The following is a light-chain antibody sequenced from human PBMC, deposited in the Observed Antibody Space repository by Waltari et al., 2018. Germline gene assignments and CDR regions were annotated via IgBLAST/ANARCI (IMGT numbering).Light chain of an antibody. CDR2: WAS. V-gene: IGKV4-1*01. Sequence: DIVMTQSPDSLTVSLGERATIHCKSSQSVLHRPNTQNYLAWSQQKPRQPPRLLIYWASTRESGVPDRFSGSGSGTDFTLTISSLQAEDVAVYYCQQYYTIPLTFGQGTRLEIK. CDR3: QQYYTIPLT. CDR1: QSVLHRPNTQNY. J-gene: IGKJ5*01.